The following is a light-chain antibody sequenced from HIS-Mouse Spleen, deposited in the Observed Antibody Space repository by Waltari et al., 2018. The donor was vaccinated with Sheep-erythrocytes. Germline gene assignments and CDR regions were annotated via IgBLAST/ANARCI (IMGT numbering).Light chain of an antibody. CDR1: QRVSRY. J-gene: IGKJ2*01. Sequence: EIVLTQSPATLSLSPGERATLSCRASQRVSRYLAWYQQKPGQAPRLLIYDASNRATGIPARCSGSGSGTDFTLTISSLEPEDFAVYYCQQRSNWYTFGQGTKLEIK. CDR2: DAS. CDR3: QQRSNWYT. V-gene: IGKV3-11*01.